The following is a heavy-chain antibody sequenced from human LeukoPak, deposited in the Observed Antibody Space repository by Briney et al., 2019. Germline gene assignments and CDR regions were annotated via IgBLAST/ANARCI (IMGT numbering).Heavy chain of an antibody. Sequence: PGGSLRLSCAASGFTVSGKYMSWVRQAPGKGLEWVSIIYSGGNTYYADSVKGRFTLSRDNSKNTLNLEMNSLRVEDTAVYYCARGLAAGNWFDPWGQGTLVTVSS. CDR1: GFTVSGKY. D-gene: IGHD6-25*01. J-gene: IGHJ5*02. V-gene: IGHV3-66*01. CDR2: IYSGGNT. CDR3: ARGLAAGNWFDP.